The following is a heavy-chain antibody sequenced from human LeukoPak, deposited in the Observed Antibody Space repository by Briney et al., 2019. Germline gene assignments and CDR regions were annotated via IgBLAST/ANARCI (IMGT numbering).Heavy chain of an antibody. D-gene: IGHD3-22*01. Sequence: ASVKGSCKASGYTFTTYGISWVRQAPGQGLEWMGWISAYNGNTNYAQKFQGRVTMTTDTSTSTAYMELRSLRSDDTAVYYCARADYYDSSAYYYPDAFDIWGQGTMVTVSS. CDR3: ARADYYDSSAYYYPDAFDI. V-gene: IGHV1-18*01. J-gene: IGHJ3*02. CDR2: ISAYNGNT. CDR1: GYTFTTYG.